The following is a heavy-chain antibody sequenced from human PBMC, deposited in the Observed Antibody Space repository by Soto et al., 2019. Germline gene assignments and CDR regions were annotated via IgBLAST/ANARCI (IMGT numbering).Heavy chain of an antibody. CDR3: ARDSGGGGYYYYYNMDV. V-gene: IGHV3-21*01. CDR1: GFTFSSYA. Sequence: GSLRLSCAASGFTFSSYAMSWVRQAPGKGLEWVSSISASSSYIYYADSVKGRFTISRDNAKNSLYPQMDSLRAEDTAVYYCARDSGGGGYYYYYNMDVWGRGTTVTVSS. D-gene: IGHD2-15*01. CDR2: ISASSSYI. J-gene: IGHJ6*03.